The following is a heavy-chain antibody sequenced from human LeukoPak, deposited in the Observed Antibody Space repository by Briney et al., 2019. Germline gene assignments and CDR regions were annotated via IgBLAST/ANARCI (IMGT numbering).Heavy chain of an antibody. CDR3: ARRWELRGDDAFDI. CDR1: GYSFTSYW. V-gene: IGHV5-51*01. J-gene: IGHJ3*02. D-gene: IGHD1-26*01. Sequence: KGGESLKISCKGSGYSFTSYWIGWLRQMPGKGLEWMGIIYPGDSDTRYSPSFQGQVTISADKSISTAYLQWSSLKASDTAMYYCARRWELRGDDAFDIWGQGTMVTVSS. CDR2: IYPGDSDT.